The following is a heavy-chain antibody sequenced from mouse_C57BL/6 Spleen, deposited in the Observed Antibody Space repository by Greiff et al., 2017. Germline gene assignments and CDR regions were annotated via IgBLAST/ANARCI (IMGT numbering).Heavy chain of an antibody. CDR1: GFTFSSYT. J-gene: IGHJ1*03. Sequence: EVKLMEPGGGLVKPGGSLKLSCAASGFTFSSYTMSWVRQTPEKRLEWVATISGGGGNTYYPDSVKGRFTISRDNAKNTLYLQMSSLRSEDTALYYCAREGLGHWYFDVWGTGTTVTVSS. CDR2: ISGGGGNT. CDR3: AREGLGHWYFDV. V-gene: IGHV5-9*01. D-gene: IGHD4-1*01.